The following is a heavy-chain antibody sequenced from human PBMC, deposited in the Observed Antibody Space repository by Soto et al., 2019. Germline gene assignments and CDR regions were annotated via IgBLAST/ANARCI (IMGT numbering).Heavy chain of an antibody. D-gene: IGHD6-19*01. J-gene: IGHJ1*01. CDR2: INHSGST. Sequence: QVQLQQWGAGLLKPSETLSLTCAVYGGSFSGYYWSWIRQPPGKGLEWIGEINHSGSTNYNPSLKSRVTISVDTSKNQFALKLSSVTAADTAVYYCARGGPQWLVPKYFQHWGQGTLVTVSS. CDR1: GGSFSGYY. V-gene: IGHV4-34*01. CDR3: ARGGPQWLVPKYFQH.